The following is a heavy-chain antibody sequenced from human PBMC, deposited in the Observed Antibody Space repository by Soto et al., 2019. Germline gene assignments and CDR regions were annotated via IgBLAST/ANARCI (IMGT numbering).Heavy chain of an antibody. CDR2: IIPIFCTA. D-gene: IGHD5-18*01. J-gene: IGHJ4*02. CDR1: GGTFSSYA. Sequence: QVQLVQSGAEVKKPESSVKVSCKASGGTFSSYAISWVRQATGQGLEWTGGIIPIFCTANYAQKFQGRVTSTADDSTSTAYMELSSLRSEDRAVYYGAREKRYSPPPRLDYCGQVRLVTVSS. V-gene: IGHV1-69*12. CDR3: AREKRYSPPPRLDY.